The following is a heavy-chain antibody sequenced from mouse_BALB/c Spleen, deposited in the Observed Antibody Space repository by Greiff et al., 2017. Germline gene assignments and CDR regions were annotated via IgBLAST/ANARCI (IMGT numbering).Heavy chain of an antibody. CDR2: IDPENGDT. J-gene: IGHJ4*01. CDR1: GFNIKDYY. Sequence: EVQLQQSGAELVRSGASVKLSCTASGFNIKDYYMHWVKQRPEQGLEWIGWIDPENGDTEYAPKFQGKATMTADTSSNTAYLQLSSLTSEDTAVYYCNARGITTRMDYWGQGTSVTVSS. D-gene: IGHD2-4*01. V-gene: IGHV14-4*02. CDR3: NARGITTRMDY.